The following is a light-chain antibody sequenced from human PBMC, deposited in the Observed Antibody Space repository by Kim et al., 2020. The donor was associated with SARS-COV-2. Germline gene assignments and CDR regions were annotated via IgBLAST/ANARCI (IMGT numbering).Light chain of an antibody. Sequence: GGTVTLTCGLSSGSVSTCHYPSLSQQMTGQVPRTLIYSTDTRSSGVPRRFSGAIVGNKAALTITGAQADDESDYYCMLYMGNGISVFGGGTQLTVL. CDR1: SGSVSTCHY. CDR3: MLYMGNGISV. J-gene: IGLJ3*02. CDR2: STD. V-gene: IGLV8-61*01.